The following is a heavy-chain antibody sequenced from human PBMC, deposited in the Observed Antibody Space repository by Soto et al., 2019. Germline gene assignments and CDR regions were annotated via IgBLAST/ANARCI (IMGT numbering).Heavy chain of an antibody. Sequence: GGSLRLSCAASGFTFSSYAMSWVRQAPGKGLEWVSAISGSGGSTYYADSVKGRFTISRDNSKNTLYLQMNSLRAEDTAVYYCAKSGIRRPGVFGVVIVDAFDIWGQGTMVTVSS. CDR1: GFTFSSYA. V-gene: IGHV3-23*01. D-gene: IGHD3-3*01. CDR3: AKSGIRRPGVFGVVIVDAFDI. CDR2: ISGSGGST. J-gene: IGHJ3*02.